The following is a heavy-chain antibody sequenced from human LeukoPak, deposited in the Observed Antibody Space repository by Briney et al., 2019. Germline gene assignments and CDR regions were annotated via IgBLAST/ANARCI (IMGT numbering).Heavy chain of an antibody. V-gene: IGHV1-69*06. J-gene: IGHJ4*02. D-gene: IGHD1-1*01. CDR3: ASHIRGGLDRRNYYLDY. CDR2: IIPIFDTT. Sequence: ASVKVSCKTSRDTFSNYAINWVRQAPGQRPEWMGKIIPIFDTTNYAQKFQGRVTITADKSTSTAYMELSSLRSEDTAVYFCASHIRGGLDRRNYYLDYWGQGTLVTVSP. CDR1: RDTFSNYA.